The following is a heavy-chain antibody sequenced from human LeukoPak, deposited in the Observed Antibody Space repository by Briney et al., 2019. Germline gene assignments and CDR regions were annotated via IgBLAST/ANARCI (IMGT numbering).Heavy chain of an antibody. V-gene: IGHV1-69*02. CDR1: GGTFSSYT. CDR2: IIPILGIA. J-gene: IGHJ4*02. CDR3: ARAGSDTYGDYFDY. D-gene: IGHD3-10*01. Sequence: GASVKVSCKASGGTFSSYTIGWVRQAPGQGLEWMGRIIPILGIANYAQKFQGRVTITADKSTSTAYMELSSLRSEDTAVYYCARAGSDTYGDYFDYWGQGTLVTVSS.